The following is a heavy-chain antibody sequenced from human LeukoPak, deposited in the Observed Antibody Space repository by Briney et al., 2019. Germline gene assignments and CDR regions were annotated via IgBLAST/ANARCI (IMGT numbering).Heavy chain of an antibody. V-gene: IGHV3-23*01. D-gene: IGHD6-6*01. Sequence: GGSLRLSCPASGFTFSSYAMSWVRQPPGKGLEWVSAISGSAGSTYYADTVKGRFTISRDNSKNTLYLQMNSVRAEDTAVYYCAKELGNIAARRPETAYWGQGTLVTVSS. CDR3: AKELGNIAARRPETAY. CDR1: GFTFSSYA. J-gene: IGHJ4*02. CDR2: ISGSAGST.